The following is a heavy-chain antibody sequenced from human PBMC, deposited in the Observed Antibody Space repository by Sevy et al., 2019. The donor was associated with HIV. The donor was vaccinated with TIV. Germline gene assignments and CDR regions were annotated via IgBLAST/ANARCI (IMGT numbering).Heavy chain of an antibody. CDR1: GFSFRSYW. CDR2: INRDESAR. CDR3: VTDDRPSGWLSDF. J-gene: IGHJ4*02. V-gene: IGHV3-7*01. D-gene: IGHD6-19*01. Sequence: GGSLRLSCTASGFSFRSYWMTWVRQAPGKGLEWVANINRDESARNYVDSVKGRFTISRDNAKNLLYLQINSLRVDDTAVYYCVTDDRPSGWLSDFWGPGAQVTVSS.